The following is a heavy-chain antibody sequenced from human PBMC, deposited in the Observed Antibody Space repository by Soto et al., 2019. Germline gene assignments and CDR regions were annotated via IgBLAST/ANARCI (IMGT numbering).Heavy chain of an antibody. CDR1: GVSISSYY. CDR2: IYYSGST. Sequence: VQLQESGPGLVKPSETLSLTCSVSGVSISSYYWSWIRQPPGKGLEWIGYIYYSGSTNYNPSLESRVTISVDTSKNQFSLKLSSVTAADTAVYYCARRYGGNLDYWGQGTLVTVSS. D-gene: IGHD1-26*01. J-gene: IGHJ4*02. CDR3: ARRYGGNLDY. V-gene: IGHV4-59*08.